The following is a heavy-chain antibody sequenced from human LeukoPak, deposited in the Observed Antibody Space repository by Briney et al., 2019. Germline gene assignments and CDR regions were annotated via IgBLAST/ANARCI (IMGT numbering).Heavy chain of an antibody. CDR2: IRQDGDEK. CDR1: GFIFNSHL. CDR3: ARVRTEWYIDL. J-gene: IGHJ2*01. D-gene: IGHD2-8*02. V-gene: IGHV3-7*01. Sequence: QPGGSLRLSCAGSGFIFNSHLMTWVRQAPGMGLEWVGNIRQDGDEKFYADSVRGRFTISRDNAKNSLYLHLNSLRAEDTAIYYCARVRTEWYIDLWGRGTLVTVSP.